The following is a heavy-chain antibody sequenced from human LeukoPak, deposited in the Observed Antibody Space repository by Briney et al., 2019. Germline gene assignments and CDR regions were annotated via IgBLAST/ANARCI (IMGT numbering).Heavy chain of an antibody. CDR1: GFTFSNAW. CDR3: TTLVYDYYYMDV. CDR2: TKSKTDGGTT. V-gene: IGHV3-15*01. J-gene: IGHJ6*03. D-gene: IGHD2/OR15-2a*01. Sequence: GGSLRLSCAASGFTFSNAWMSWVRQAPGKGREWVGRTKSKTDGGTTDYAAPVKGRFTISRDDSKNTLYLQMNSLKTEDTAVYYCTTLVYDYYYMDVWGKGTTVTISS.